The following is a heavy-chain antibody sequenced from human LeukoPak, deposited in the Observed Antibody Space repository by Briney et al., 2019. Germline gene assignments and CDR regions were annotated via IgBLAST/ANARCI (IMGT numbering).Heavy chain of an antibody. CDR2: ISSSSDAK. Sequence: PGGSLRLSCAASGFTFGTYSMNWVRQAPGKGLEWVSYISSSSDAKYYADSVKGRFTISRDNSKNTLYLQMSSLRAEDTAVYYCAKPKDNSLYCFDYWGQGTLVTVSS. CDR3: AKPKDNSLYCFDY. J-gene: IGHJ4*02. V-gene: IGHV3-48*01. CDR1: GFTFGTYS. D-gene: IGHD1-20*01.